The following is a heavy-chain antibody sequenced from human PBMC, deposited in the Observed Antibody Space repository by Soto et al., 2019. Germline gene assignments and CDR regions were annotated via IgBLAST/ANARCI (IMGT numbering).Heavy chain of an antibody. V-gene: IGHV3-30*04. Sequence: GGSLRLSCAASGFTFSSYAMHWVRQAPGKGLEWVAVISYDGKNQYYADSVRGRFTISRDNSKNTLYLQMNSLRAEDTAVYYCAKDPASGSYYYYWGQGTLVTVSS. J-gene: IGHJ4*02. D-gene: IGHD1-26*01. CDR1: GFTFSSYA. CDR3: AKDPASGSYYYY. CDR2: ISYDGKNQ.